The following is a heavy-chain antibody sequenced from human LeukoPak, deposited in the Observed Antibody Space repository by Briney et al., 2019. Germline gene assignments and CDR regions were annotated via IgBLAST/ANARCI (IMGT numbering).Heavy chain of an antibody. D-gene: IGHD3-22*01. CDR1: GGSISSYY. J-gene: IGHJ6*02. Sequence: SETLSLTCTVSGGSISSYYWSWIRQPAGKGLEWIGRIYTSGSTNYNPSLKSRVTISVDTSKNQFSLKLSSVTAADTAVYYCARADPVVTDYYYYGMDVWGQGTTVTVSS. CDR3: ARADPVVTDYYYYGMDV. CDR2: IYTSGST. V-gene: IGHV4-4*07.